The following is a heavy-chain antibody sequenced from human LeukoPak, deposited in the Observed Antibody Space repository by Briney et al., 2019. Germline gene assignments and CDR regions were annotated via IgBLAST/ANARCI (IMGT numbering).Heavy chain of an antibody. J-gene: IGHJ4*02. D-gene: IGHD6-25*01. V-gene: IGHV3-48*02. Sequence: GGSLRLSCAASGFTFSSYLMTWVRQAPGKGLEWVSYISPSSSAIHYADSVNGRFTISRDNAKDSLYLQMNSLRDDDTAVYYCARAAYASGPDYWGQGSLVTVSS. CDR3: ARAAYASGPDY. CDR2: ISPSSSAI. CDR1: GFTFSSYL.